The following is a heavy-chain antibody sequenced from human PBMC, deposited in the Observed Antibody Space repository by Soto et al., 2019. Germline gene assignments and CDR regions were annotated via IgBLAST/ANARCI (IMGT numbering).Heavy chain of an antibody. D-gene: IGHD5-18*01. CDR3: ARGLRGYSYGYDY. V-gene: IGHV4-30-4*01. CDR2: IYYSGST. J-gene: IGHJ4*02. Sequence: SETLSLTCTVSGGSIISGDYYWSWIRQPPGKGLEWIGYIYYSGSTYYNPSLKSRVTISVDTSKNQFSLKLSSVTAADTAVYYCARGLRGYSYGYDYWGQGTLVTVSS. CDR1: GGSIISGDYY.